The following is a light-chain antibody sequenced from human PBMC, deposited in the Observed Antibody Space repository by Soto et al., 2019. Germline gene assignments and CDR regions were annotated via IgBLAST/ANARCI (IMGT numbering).Light chain of an antibody. CDR3: QQYNSNSWT. CDR1: ESIGSW. Sequence: DIQMTQSPSTLSASVGDRVTITCRASESIGSWLAWFQQKPGKAPKVLIFDASSLESGVPSRFSGSGSGTEFTLTISSLQPDDSATYYCQQYNSNSWTFGQGTKVDIK. J-gene: IGKJ1*01. CDR2: DAS. V-gene: IGKV1-5*01.